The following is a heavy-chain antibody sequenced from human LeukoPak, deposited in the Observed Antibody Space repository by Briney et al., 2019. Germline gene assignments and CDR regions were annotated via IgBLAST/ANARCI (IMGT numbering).Heavy chain of an antibody. D-gene: IGHD3-10*01. J-gene: IGHJ4*02. CDR3: ARLEVRGVMLYDY. CDR1: GGSISSSSYY. Sequence: SETLSLTCTVSGGSISSSSYYWGWIRQPPGKGLEWIGSIYYSGSTYYNPSLKSRVTISVDTSKNQFSLKLSSVTAADTAVYYCARLEVRGVMLYDYWGQGTLVTVSS. CDR2: IYYSGST. V-gene: IGHV4-39*01.